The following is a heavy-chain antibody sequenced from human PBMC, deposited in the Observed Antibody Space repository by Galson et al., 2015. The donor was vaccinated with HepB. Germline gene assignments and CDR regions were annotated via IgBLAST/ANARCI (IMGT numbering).Heavy chain of an antibody. CDR2: IDWDDDK. J-gene: IGHJ4*02. Sequence: PALVKPTQTLTLTCTFSGFSLSTSGICVSWIRQPPGKALEWLALIDWDDDKYYSTSLKTRLTISKDTSKNQVVLTMTNMDPVDTATYYCARIQQRDGDYYFDYWGQGTLVTVSS. V-gene: IGHV2-70*01. CDR3: ARIQQRDGDYYFDY. CDR1: GFSLSTSGIC. D-gene: IGHD4-17*01.